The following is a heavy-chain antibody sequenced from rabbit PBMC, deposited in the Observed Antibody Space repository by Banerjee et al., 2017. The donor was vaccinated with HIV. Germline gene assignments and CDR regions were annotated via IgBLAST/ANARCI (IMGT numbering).Heavy chain of an antibody. J-gene: IGHJ4*01. CDR3: ARGVSDSGYGGGFEYFNL. V-gene: IGHV1S40*01. CDR2: IYAGSSGIT. D-gene: IGHD1-1*01. Sequence: QSLEESGGDLVKPGASLTLTCTTSGFSFSSGYCMCWVRQTPGKGLEWIACIYAGSSGITYYASWAKGRFTISKTSSTTVTLQMTSLTAADTATYFCARGVSDSGYGGGFEYFNLWGQGTLVTVS. CDR1: GFSFSSGYC.